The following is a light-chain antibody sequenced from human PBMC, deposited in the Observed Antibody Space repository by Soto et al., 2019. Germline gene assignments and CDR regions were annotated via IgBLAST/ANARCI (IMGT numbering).Light chain of an antibody. Sequence: DVMMTQTPLSLSVAPGRPASISCKSCHSLLHITGETFLFWYLKKPGQSPQLMIYEVSTRVSGVPDRFSGSGSGTDFTLEISRVETDDVGMYYCMQSTQLPPTFGQGTRLEIK. CDR1: HSLLHITGETF. V-gene: IGKV2D-29*02. J-gene: IGKJ5*01. CDR2: EVS. CDR3: MQSTQLPPT.